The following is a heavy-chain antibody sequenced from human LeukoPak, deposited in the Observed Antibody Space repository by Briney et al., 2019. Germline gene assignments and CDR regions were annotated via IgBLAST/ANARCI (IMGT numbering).Heavy chain of an antibody. J-gene: IGHJ4*01. V-gene: IGHV3-33*01. CDR1: GFTFSSYG. CDR3: ARDPAAGYSSYYFDY. CDR2: IWYDGSNK. D-gene: IGHD6-13*01. Sequence: GRSLRLSCAASGFTFSSYGMHWVRQAPGKGLEWVAVIWYDGSNKYYADSVKGRFTISRDNSKNTLYLQMNSLRAEDTAVYYCARDPAAGYSSYYFDYWGQEPWSPSPQ.